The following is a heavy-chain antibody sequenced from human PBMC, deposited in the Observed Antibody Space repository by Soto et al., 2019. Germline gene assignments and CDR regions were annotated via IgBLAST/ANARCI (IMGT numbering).Heavy chain of an antibody. CDR2: IYYSGST. J-gene: IGHJ4*02. CDR1: GGSISSSSYY. Sequence: SETLSLTCTVSGGSISSSSYYWGWIRQPPGKGLEWIGSIYYSGSTYYNPSLKSRVTISVDTSKNQFSLKLSSVAAADTAVYYCARENYYDSSGYYYVSDYWGQGTLVTVSS. V-gene: IGHV4-39*01. CDR3: ARENYYDSSGYYYVSDY. D-gene: IGHD3-22*01.